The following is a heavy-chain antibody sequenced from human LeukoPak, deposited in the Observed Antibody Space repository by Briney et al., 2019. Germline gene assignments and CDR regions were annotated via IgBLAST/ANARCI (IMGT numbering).Heavy chain of an antibody. Sequence: ASVTVSCTASGYTFTSYDFNWVRQATGQRPEWMGWMSPNSGDTGYAQKFQDRVTMTRNTSISTAYMELSSLRSDDTAVYYCARGPPNWGYDYWGPGTLVTVSS. CDR1: GYTFTSYD. CDR3: ARGPPNWGYDY. CDR2: MSPNSGDT. V-gene: IGHV1-8*01. J-gene: IGHJ4*02. D-gene: IGHD7-27*01.